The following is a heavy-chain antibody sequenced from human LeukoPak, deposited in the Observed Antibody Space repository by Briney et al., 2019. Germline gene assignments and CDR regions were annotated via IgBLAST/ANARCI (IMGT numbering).Heavy chain of an antibody. CDR1: GFTFSSYA. CDR2: ISGSGGST. J-gene: IGHJ4*02. Sequence: PGGSLRLSCAASGFTFSSYAMSWVRQAPGKGLEWVSAISGSGGSTYYADSVKGRLTISRDNSKNTLYLQMNSLRAEDTAVYYCAKAEEPGIAVAGTSGPFDYWGQGTLVTVSS. V-gene: IGHV3-23*01. CDR3: AKAEEPGIAVAGTSGPFDY. D-gene: IGHD6-19*01.